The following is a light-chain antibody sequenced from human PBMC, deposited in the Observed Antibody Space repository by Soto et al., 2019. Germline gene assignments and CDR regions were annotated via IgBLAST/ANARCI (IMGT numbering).Light chain of an antibody. J-gene: IGKJ5*01. CDR1: QSISSY. Sequence: DIQMTQSPSSLSASVGDRVTITCRASQSISSYLNWYQQKPGKAPKLLIYAASSLQSGVPSRFSGSGSGTDFTLTISSLQPEDFATYFCQQSYRNPITFGQGTRLENK. CDR2: AAS. V-gene: IGKV1-39*01. CDR3: QQSYRNPIT.